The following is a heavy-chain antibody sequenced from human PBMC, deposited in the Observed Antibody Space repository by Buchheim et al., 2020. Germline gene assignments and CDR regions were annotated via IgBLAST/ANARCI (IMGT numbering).Heavy chain of an antibody. CDR2: ISQDGSER. Sequence: EVQLVESGGGLVQPGGSLRLSCAASGFTLSSYWMSWVRQAPGKGLEWVAHISQDGSERYYVDSVRGRFTISRDNAKNLQYFQMKSLRVEDTAMYYCARVVGSSGVGYWGQGTL. V-gene: IGHV3-7*01. CDR1: GFTLSSYW. D-gene: IGHD6-6*01. CDR3: ARVVGSSGVGY. J-gene: IGHJ4*02.